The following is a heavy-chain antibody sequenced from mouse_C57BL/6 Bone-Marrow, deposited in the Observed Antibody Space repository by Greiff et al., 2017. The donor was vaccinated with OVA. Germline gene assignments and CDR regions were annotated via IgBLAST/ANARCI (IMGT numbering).Heavy chain of an antibody. V-gene: IGHV4-1*01. D-gene: IGHD2-4*01. CDR2: INPDSSTI. CDR1: GIDFSRYW. CDR3: AREDYDGALGEFDV. Sequence: CEASGIDFSRYWMSWVRRAPGKGLEWIGEINPDSSTINYAPSLKDKFIISRDNAKNTLYLQMSKVRSEDTALYYCAREDYDGALGEFDVWGTGTAVTVSA. J-gene: IGHJ1*03.